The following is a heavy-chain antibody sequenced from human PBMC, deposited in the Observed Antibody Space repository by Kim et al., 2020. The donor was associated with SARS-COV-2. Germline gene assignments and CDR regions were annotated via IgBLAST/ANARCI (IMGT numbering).Heavy chain of an antibody. J-gene: IGHJ4*02. D-gene: IGHD6-6*01. CDR3: ARDLGSIAARQDDY. CDR2: INPNSGGT. Sequence: ASVKVSCKASGYTFTGYYMHWVRQAPGQGLEWMGCINPNSGGTNYAQKFQGRVTMTRDTSISTAYMELSRLRSDDTAVYYCARDLGSIAARQDDYWGQGTLVTVSS. CDR1: GYTFTGYY. V-gene: IGHV1-2*02.